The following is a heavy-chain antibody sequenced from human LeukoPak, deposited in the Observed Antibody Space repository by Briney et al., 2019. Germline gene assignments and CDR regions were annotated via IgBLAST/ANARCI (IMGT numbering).Heavy chain of an antibody. CDR2: IYYSGST. J-gene: IGHJ4*02. D-gene: IGHD3-22*01. CDR3: ARDRISSSGHLDY. Sequence: SETLSLTCTVSGGSISSSSYYWGWIRQPPGKGLEWIGSIYYSGSTHYNPSLKSRVTISVDTSKNQFSLKLSSVTAADTAVYYCARDRISSSGHLDYWGQGTLVTVSS. V-gene: IGHV4-39*07. CDR1: GGSISSSSYY.